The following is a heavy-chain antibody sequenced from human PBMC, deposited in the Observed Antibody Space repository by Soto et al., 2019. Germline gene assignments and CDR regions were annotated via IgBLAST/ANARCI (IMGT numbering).Heavy chain of an antibody. CDR1: GGSISSYY. Sequence: LSLTCTVSGGSISSYYWSWIRQPPGKGLEWIGYIYYSGSTNYNPSLKSRVTISVDTSKNQFSLKLSSVTAADTAVYYCARANEYYYDSSGYDNWFDPWGQGTLVTVSS. CDR3: ARANEYYYDSSGYDNWFDP. CDR2: IYYSGST. J-gene: IGHJ5*02. V-gene: IGHV4-59*01. D-gene: IGHD3-22*01.